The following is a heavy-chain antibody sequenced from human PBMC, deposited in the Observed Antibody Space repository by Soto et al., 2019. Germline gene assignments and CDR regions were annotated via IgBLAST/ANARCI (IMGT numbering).Heavy chain of an antibody. Sequence: ASVKVSCKASGYTFTSYDINWVRQATGQGLEWMGWMNPNSGNTGYAQKFQGRVTMTRNTSISTAYMELSSLRSEDTAVYYCARERPIEGYFDYWGQGTLVTVSS. CDR3: ARERPIEGYFDY. V-gene: IGHV1-8*01. J-gene: IGHJ4*02. CDR2: MNPNSGNT. CDR1: GYTFTSYD.